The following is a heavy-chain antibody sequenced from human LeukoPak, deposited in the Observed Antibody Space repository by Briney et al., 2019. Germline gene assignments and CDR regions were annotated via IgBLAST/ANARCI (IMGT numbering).Heavy chain of an antibody. D-gene: IGHD3-22*01. CDR2: ISSSSSYI. Sequence: GGSLRLSCAASGFSFSTYYVNWVRQAPGKGLEWVSCISSSSSYIYYSDSVRGRFAISRDNAKNSLYLQMNSLRAEDTAVYYCARGDYYDSSGYSQYFQHWGQGTLVTVSS. CDR3: ARGDYYDSSGYSQYFQH. J-gene: IGHJ1*01. CDR1: GFSFSTYY. V-gene: IGHV3-21*01.